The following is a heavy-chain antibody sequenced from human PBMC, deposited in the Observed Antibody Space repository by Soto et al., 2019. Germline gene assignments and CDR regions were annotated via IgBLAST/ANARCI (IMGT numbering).Heavy chain of an antibody. D-gene: IGHD3-16*01. J-gene: IGHJ4*02. Sequence: SETLSLTCAVYGGSFSGYDWTWIRQPPGKGLEWIGKINHSGSSNYNPSLKSRVTISVDTSKNQFSLKLSSLTAADTAVYYCARHGVWGGYVDYWGQGTLVTVSS. CDR1: GGSFSGYD. CDR3: ARHGVWGGYVDY. V-gene: IGHV4-34*01. CDR2: INHSGSS.